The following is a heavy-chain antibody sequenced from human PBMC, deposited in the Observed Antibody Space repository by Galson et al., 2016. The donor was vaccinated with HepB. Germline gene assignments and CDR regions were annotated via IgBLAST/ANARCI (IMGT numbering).Heavy chain of an antibody. CDR1: GFTFRSYG. Sequence: SLRLSCAASGFTFRSYGMYWVRQAPGKGLEWVALIWYDGSNKYYADSVKGRFTISRDNSNNRLYLQMDNLRAEDSAVYYCVRDHSGSYLTYYYYGMDVWGQGTTVTVSS. V-gene: IGHV3-33*01. CDR2: IWYDGSNK. CDR3: VRDHSGSYLTYYYYGMDV. D-gene: IGHD1-26*01. J-gene: IGHJ6*01.